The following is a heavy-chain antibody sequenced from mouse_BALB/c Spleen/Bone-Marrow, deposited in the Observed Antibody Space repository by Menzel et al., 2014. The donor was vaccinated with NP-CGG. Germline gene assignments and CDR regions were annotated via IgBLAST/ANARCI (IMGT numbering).Heavy chain of an antibody. Sequence: QVQLQQPGPELVRPGVSVKTSCKGSGYTFTDYAMHWVKQSHAKSLEWIGVISSYYGNTDYNQKFKDKATMTVDKSSSTAYMELARLTFEDSAIYYCARRGLYGSTYERTAMDYWGLGTSVTVSS. J-gene: IGHJ4*01. CDR3: ARRGLYGSTYERTAMDY. V-gene: IGHV1-67*01. CDR1: GYTFTDYA. D-gene: IGHD1-1*01. CDR2: ISSYYGNT.